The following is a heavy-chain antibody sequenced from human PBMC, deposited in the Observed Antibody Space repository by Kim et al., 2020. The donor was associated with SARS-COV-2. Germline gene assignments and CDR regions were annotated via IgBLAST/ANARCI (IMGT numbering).Heavy chain of an antibody. CDR2: IYSGGST. Sequence: GGSLRLSCAASGFTVSSNYMSWVRQAPGKGLEWVSVIYSGGSTYYADSVKGRFTISRDNSKTTLYLQMNSLRAEDTAVYYCARGGVAAAGTGTYYYGMDVWGQGTTVTVSS. CDR3: ARGGVAAAGTGTYYYGMDV. D-gene: IGHD6-13*01. CDR1: GFTVSSNY. J-gene: IGHJ6*02. V-gene: IGHV3-53*01.